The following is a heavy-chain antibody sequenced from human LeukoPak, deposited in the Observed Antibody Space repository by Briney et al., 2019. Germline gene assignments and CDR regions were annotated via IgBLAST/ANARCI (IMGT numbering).Heavy chain of an antibody. D-gene: IGHD2-2*02. Sequence: PGGSLRLSCAASGFTLSSYSMNWVRQAPGKGLEWVSSISSSSSYIYYADSVKGRFTISRDNAKNSLYLQMNSLRAEDTAVYYCARATYCSSTSCYKGNAFDIWGQGTMVTVSS. CDR1: GFTLSSYS. J-gene: IGHJ3*02. CDR2: ISSSSSYI. V-gene: IGHV3-21*01. CDR3: ARATYCSSTSCYKGNAFDI.